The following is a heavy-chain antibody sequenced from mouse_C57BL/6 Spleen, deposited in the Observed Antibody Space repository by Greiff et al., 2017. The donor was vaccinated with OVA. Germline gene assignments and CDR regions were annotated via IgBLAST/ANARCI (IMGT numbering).Heavy chain of an antibody. J-gene: IGHJ2*01. CDR3: ARVTMGPYDGYLPFDY. Sequence: QVQLQQPGAELVKPGASVKMSCKASGYTFTSYWITWVKQRPGQGLEWIGDIYPGSGSTNYNEKFKSKATLTVDTSSSTAYMQLSSLTSEDSAVYYCARVTMGPYDGYLPFDYWGQGTTLTVSS. CDR1: GYTFTSYW. D-gene: IGHD2-3*01. V-gene: IGHV1-55*01. CDR2: IYPGSGST.